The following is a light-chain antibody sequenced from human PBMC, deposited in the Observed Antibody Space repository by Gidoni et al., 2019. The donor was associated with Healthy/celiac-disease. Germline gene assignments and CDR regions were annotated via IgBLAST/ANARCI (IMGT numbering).Light chain of an antibody. Sequence: DIQMTQSPSSLSASVGDRVTITCRASQSISSYLNWYQQKPGKAPKLLIYAASSLQSGVPSRFSGSGSGTDFTLTISSLQPEDFATYYCQQSYSIXQXTKLEIK. J-gene: IGKJ2*01. CDR1: QSISSY. CDR3: QQSYS. V-gene: IGKV1-39*01. CDR2: AAS.